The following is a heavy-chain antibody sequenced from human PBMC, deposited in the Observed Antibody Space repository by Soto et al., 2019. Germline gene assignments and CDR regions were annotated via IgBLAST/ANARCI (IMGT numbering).Heavy chain of an antibody. J-gene: IGHJ4*02. CDR1: GGSVSNSNYY. CDR2: VYYRGRS. D-gene: IGHD2-8*01. V-gene: IGHV4-39*01. CDR3: VSQRTSVLTQAYFDY. Sequence: SETLSLTCTVAGGSVSNSNYYWGWIRQSPGKGLEWIGSVYYRGRSYSKSSVKSRVTISVDTSKNQFSLNLNSVTASDTAVYYCVSQRTSVLTQAYFDYWGPGALVTVSS.